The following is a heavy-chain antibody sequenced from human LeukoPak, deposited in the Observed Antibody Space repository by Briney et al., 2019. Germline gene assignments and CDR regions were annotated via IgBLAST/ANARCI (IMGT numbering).Heavy chain of an antibody. CDR1: GYTFTGYY. D-gene: IGHD3-3*01. V-gene: IGHV1-2*06. J-gene: IGHJ4*02. CDR2: NTPNSGDT. Sequence: ASVKVSCKTSGYTFTGYYVHWVRQAPGQGLEWMGRNTPNSGDTIYAQKFQGRATMTRDTSISAAYMELNSLTSDDTAIYYCARDLVGGIWSAGFWGQGTLSPSPQ. CDR3: ARDLVGGIWSAGF.